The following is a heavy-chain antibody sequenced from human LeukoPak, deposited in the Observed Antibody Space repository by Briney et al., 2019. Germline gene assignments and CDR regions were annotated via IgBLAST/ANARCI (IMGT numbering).Heavy chain of an antibody. CDR1: GDSISSYY. CDR2: IYYSGST. D-gene: IGHD3-10*01. CDR3: RSRQASGLFNS. V-gene: IGHV4-59*01. Sequence: SGTLSLTCTVSGDSISSYYWTWIRQPPGKGLEWIGYIYYSGSTNYNPSLKSRVTISVDTSKNQFSLKLSSVTAADTAVYCARSRQASGLFNSWGQGTLVVVSS. J-gene: IGHJ5*01.